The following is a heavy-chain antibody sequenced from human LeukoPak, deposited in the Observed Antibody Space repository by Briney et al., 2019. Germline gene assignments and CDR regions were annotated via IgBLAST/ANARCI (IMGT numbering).Heavy chain of an antibody. CDR2: MSYSGRT. CDR3: ARSRQGTATTANWLDP. Sequence: SETLSLTCTVSGGSISISNYYWGWIRQPPGKGLEWIGSMSYSGRTYYNPSLKTRVTVSLDTCKNQLSLNLIYVTAADTAVYYCARSRQGTATTANWLDPWGQGTLVTVSS. V-gene: IGHV4-39*07. D-gene: IGHD4-17*01. CDR1: GGSISISNYY. J-gene: IGHJ5*02.